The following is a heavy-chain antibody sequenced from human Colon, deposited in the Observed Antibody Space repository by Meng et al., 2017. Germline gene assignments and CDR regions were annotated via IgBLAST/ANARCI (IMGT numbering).Heavy chain of an antibody. J-gene: IGHJ4*02. Sequence: GESLKISCAASGFTFSNYWMTWVRQAPGKGLEWVDHIKKDGSDTKYVESVKGRFTISRDNAKNSLFLQLSSLRAEDTAVYYCGGGTGWIFDFWGQGTLVTVSS. CDR1: GFTFSNYW. V-gene: IGHV3-7*01. CDR3: GGGTGWIFDF. D-gene: IGHD6-19*01. CDR2: IKKDGSDT.